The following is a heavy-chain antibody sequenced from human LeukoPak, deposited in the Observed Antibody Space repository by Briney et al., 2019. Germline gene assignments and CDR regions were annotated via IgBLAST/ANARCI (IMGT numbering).Heavy chain of an antibody. CDR2: INYSGSGT. D-gene: IGHD2-2*02. V-gene: IGHV3-23*01. Sequence: GGSLRLSCAASGFSFSSYTMRWVRQTPGKGLEWVSSINYSGSGTYYADSVKGRFTISRDNPKNTVYLQMNSLRAEDTAIYYCAKSRDYTIDIWGQGTMVTVSS. J-gene: IGHJ3*02. CDR3: AKSRDYTIDI. CDR1: GFSFSSYT.